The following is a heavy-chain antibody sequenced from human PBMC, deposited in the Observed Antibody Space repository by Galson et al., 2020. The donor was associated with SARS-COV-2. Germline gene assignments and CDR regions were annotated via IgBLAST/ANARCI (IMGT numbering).Heavy chain of an antibody. J-gene: IGHJ4*02. V-gene: IGHV3-30*04. CDR2: ISYDGSNK. CDR1: GFTFSSYA. D-gene: IGHD3-10*01. CDR3: SRDLYGELYYLDY. Sequence: GGSLRLSCAASGFTFSSYAMHWVRQAPGKGLEWVAVISYDGSNKYYADSVKGRFTISRDNSKNTLYLQMNSLRAEDTAVYYCSRDLYGELYYLDYLGQGTLVTVSS.